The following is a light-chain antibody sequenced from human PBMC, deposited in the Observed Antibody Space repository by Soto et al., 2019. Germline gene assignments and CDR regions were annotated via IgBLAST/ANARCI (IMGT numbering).Light chain of an antibody. V-gene: IGKV3-15*01. CDR2: GTS. CDR1: QSFSNN. J-gene: IGKJ4*02. CDR3: QQYNKWPQ. Sequence: EIVLTQSPGTLSLSRGERATLSCRASQSFSNNYLAWYQQKPGQAPRLIIYGTSTRATGIPARFSGSGSGTDFTLTISSLQSEDFAIYYCQQYNKWPQFGGGTKVDIK.